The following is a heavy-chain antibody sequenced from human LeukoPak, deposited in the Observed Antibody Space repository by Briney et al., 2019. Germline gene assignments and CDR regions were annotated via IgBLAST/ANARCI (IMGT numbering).Heavy chain of an antibody. D-gene: IGHD6-19*01. Sequence: SETLSLTCTVSGGSISSYYWSWIRQPAGKGLEWIGRIYTSGSTNNNPSLKSRVTMSVDTSKKQFSLKLSSVTAADTAVYYCGREAAVAGTVDYWGQGTLVTVSS. CDR3: GREAAVAGTVDY. CDR1: GGSISSYY. J-gene: IGHJ4*02. CDR2: IYTSGST. V-gene: IGHV4-4*07.